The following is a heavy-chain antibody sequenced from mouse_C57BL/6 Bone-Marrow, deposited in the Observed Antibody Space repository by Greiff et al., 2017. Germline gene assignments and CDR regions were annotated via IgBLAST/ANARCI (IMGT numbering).Heavy chain of an antibody. Sequence: QVQLQQSGAELARPGASVNMSCKASGYTFTSYTMHWVKQRPGQGLEWIGYINPSSGYTKYNQKFKDKATLTADKASSTAYMQLSSLTSEDSAVYYCARDGVITTVVVPMDYWGQGTSVTVSS. CDR2: INPSSGYT. J-gene: IGHJ4*01. CDR3: ARDGVITTVVVPMDY. D-gene: IGHD1-1*01. CDR1: GYTFTSYT. V-gene: IGHV1-4*01.